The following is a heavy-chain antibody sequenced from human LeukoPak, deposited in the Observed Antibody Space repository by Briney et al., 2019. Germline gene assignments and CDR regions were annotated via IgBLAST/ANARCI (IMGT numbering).Heavy chain of an antibody. CDR1: GGSVSSGSYY. J-gene: IGHJ4*02. D-gene: IGHD6-6*01. V-gene: IGHV4-61*01. Sequence: PSETLSLTCTVSGGSVSSGSYYWSWIRQPPGKGLEWIGYIYYSGSTNYNPSLKSRVTISLDTSKNQFSLKLSSVTAADTAVYYCARYSSSSHYFDYWGQGTLVTVSS. CDR2: IYYSGST. CDR3: ARYSSSSHYFDY.